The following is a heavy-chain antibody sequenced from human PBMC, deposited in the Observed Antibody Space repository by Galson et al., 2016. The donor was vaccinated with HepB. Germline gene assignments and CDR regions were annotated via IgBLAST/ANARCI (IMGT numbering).Heavy chain of an antibody. CDR1: GDSVSSNKVV. Sequence: CAISGDSVSSNKVVWNWIRQSPSRGLEWLGRTYLRAMWYNDYASSVRSRITINPDISKNQFSLQLNSVTPEDTAVYYCARGVTTQAGWNWFDPWGQGTLGTVSS. V-gene: IGHV6-1*01. J-gene: IGHJ5*02. CDR3: ARGVTTQAGWNWFDP. D-gene: IGHD2-21*02. CDR2: TYLRAMWYN.